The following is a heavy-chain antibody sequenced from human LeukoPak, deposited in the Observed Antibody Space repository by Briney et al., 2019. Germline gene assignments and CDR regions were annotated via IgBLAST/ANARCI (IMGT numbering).Heavy chain of an antibody. D-gene: IGHD5-18*01. J-gene: IGHJ4*02. V-gene: IGHV1-2*02. CDR1: GYTFTGYY. CDR2: INPNSGGT. CDR3: ARVSGYSYGTDPFDY. Sequence: AASVTVSCKSSGYTFTGYYMHWVRQAPGQGLEWMGWINPNSGGTNYAQKFQGRVTMTRDTSISTAYMELSRLRSDDTAVYYCARVSGYSYGTDPFDYWGQGTLVTVSP.